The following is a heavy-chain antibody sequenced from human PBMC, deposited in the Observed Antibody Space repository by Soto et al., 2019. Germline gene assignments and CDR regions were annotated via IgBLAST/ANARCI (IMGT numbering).Heavy chain of an antibody. D-gene: IGHD3-10*01. Sequence: SVKVSCKASGGTFSSYAISWVRQAPGQGLEWMGGIIPIFGTANYAQKFQGRVTITADESTSTAYMELRSLRSDDTAVYYCATLPLGFGVYYYYCGMDVWGQGTTVTVSS. CDR2: IIPIFGTA. CDR1: GGTFSSYA. J-gene: IGHJ6*02. V-gene: IGHV1-69*13. CDR3: ATLPLGFGVYYYYCGMDV.